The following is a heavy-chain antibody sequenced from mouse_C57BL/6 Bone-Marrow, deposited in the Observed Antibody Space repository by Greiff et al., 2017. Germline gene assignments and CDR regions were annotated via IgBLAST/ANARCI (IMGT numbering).Heavy chain of an antibody. D-gene: IGHD2-4*01. Sequence: QVQLQQPGAELVKPGASVKMSCKASGYTFTSYWITWVKQRPGQGLEWIGDIYPGSGGTNYNEKFKSKATLTVDTSSSTAYMQLSSLTSEDAAVYYCARAYDYDVEWFADWGQGTLVTVSA. CDR2: IYPGSGGT. CDR3: ARAYDYDVEWFAD. V-gene: IGHV1-55*01. CDR1: GYTFTSYW. J-gene: IGHJ3*01.